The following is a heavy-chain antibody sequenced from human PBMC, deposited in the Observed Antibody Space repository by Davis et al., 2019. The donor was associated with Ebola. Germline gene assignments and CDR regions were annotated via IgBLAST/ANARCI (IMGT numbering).Heavy chain of an antibody. CDR3: SSTLGTLDY. CDR1: GFTFSGSA. Sequence: PGGSLRLSCAASGFTFSGSAMHWVRQAPGKGLEWVGRIRSKANSYATAYAASVKGRFTISRDDSKNMAYLQMNSLKSEDTAVYYCSSTLGTLDYWGQGTLVTVSS. J-gene: IGHJ4*02. D-gene: IGHD7-27*01. V-gene: IGHV3-73*01. CDR2: IRSKANSYAT.